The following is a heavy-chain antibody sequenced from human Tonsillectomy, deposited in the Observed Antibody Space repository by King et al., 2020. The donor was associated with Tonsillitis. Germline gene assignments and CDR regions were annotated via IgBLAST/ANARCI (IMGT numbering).Heavy chain of an antibody. CDR1: GYTFTDYY. J-gene: IGHJ4*02. V-gene: IGHV1-2*05. CDR3: ARGGPLRFGDKRTYFEY. D-gene: IGHD3-10*01. CDR2: INPNSGGT. Sequence: VQLVESGAEVKKPGASVKVSCKASGYTFTDYYLHWVRQAPGQGLEWMGRINPNSGGTNYAQKFQGRVTMTRDTSISTAYMELSRLRSDDTVVSYCARGGPLRFGDKRTYFEYWGQGTLVTVSS.